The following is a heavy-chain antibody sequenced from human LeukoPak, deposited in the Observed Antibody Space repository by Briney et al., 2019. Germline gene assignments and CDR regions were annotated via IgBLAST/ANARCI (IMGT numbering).Heavy chain of an antibody. D-gene: IGHD3-10*01. CDR2: ISSSSSTI. J-gene: IGHJ4*02. CDR1: GFTFSSYS. CDR3: ARGSGSTKFLFDY. V-gene: IGHV3-48*04. Sequence: GGSLRLSCAASGFTFSSYSMNWVRQAPGKGLEWVSYISSSSSTIYYADSVKGRFTISRDNAKNSLYLQMNSLRAEDTAVYYCARGSGSTKFLFDYWGQGTLVTVSS.